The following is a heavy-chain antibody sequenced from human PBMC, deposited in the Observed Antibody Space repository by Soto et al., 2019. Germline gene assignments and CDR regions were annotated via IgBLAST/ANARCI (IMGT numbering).Heavy chain of an antibody. CDR3: ARDLKVAAAGTGYYYYGMEV. CDR1: GFNFSSYS. Sequence: EVQLVESGGGLVKPGGSLRLSCAASGFNFSSYSMNWVRQAPGKGLEWVSSISRSSSNIYYVDSVKGRFTISRDNAKNSLYLQMNSLRAEDTAVYYCARDLKVAAAGTGYYYYGMEVWGQGTTVTVSS. V-gene: IGHV3-21*01. CDR2: ISRSSSNI. D-gene: IGHD6-13*01. J-gene: IGHJ6*02.